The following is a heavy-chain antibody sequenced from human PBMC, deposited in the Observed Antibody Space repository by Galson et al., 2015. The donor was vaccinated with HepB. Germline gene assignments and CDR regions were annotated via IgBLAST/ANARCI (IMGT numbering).Heavy chain of an antibody. Sequence: QSGAEVKKPGESLKISCKGTGYSFTTYWIGWVRQMPGKGLEWMGIINPGDSDTRYSPSFQGQVTISADKSISTAYLLWSSLKASDTAMFYCARIRYDAFDLWGQGTMVTVSS. CDR3: ARIRYDAFDL. D-gene: IGHD3-3*02. V-gene: IGHV5-51*01. CDR1: GYSFTTYW. CDR2: INPGDSDT. J-gene: IGHJ3*01.